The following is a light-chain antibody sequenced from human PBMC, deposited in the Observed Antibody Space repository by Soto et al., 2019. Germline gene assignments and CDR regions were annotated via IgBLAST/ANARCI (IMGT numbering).Light chain of an antibody. J-gene: IGKJ3*01. CDR2: DAS. Sequence: EIVLTQSPATLSLSPGERATLSCRASQSVSSYLAWYQQKPGQAPRLLIYDASNRATGIPARFSGSGSGTDFTLTISILEPEDFVVYYCQQRSNWPPFFTFGPGTKVDIK. CDR3: QQRSNWPPFFT. V-gene: IGKV3-11*01. CDR1: QSVSSY.